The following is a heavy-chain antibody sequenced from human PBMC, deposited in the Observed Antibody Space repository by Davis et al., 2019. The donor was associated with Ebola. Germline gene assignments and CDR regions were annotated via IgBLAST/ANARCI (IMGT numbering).Heavy chain of an antibody. J-gene: IGHJ5*02. V-gene: IGHV4-30-2*01. D-gene: IGHD3-3*01. CDR3: ARASGEWLLSNWFDP. Sequence: PSETLSLTCAVSGGSISSGGYSWSWIRQPPGKGLEWIGYIYHSGSTYYNPSLKSRVTISVDRSKNQFSLKLSSVTAADTAVYYCARASGEWLLSNWFDPWGQGTLVTVSS. CDR2: IYHSGST. CDR1: GGSISSGGYS.